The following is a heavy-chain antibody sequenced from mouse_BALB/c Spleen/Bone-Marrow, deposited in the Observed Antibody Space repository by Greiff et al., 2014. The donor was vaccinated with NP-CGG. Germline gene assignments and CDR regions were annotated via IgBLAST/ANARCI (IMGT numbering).Heavy chain of an antibody. J-gene: IGHJ2*01. CDR1: GFNIKDTY. CDR2: FDPANGNT. Sequence: EVQLQQSGAELVKPGASVKLSCTASGFNIKDTYMHWVKQRPEQGLEWIGRFDPANGNTKYDPKFQGKATITADTSSNTAYLQLSSLTSEDTAVYYCARYRLGTYFDYWGQGTTLTVSS. V-gene: IGHV14-3*02. D-gene: IGHD2-14*01. CDR3: ARYRLGTYFDY.